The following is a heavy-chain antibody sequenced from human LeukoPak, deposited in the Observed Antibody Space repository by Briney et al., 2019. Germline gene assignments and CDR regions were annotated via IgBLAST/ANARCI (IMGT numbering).Heavy chain of an antibody. V-gene: IGHV3-30*18. J-gene: IGHJ6*02. CDR2: ISSDGTNK. Sequence: PGGSLRLSCAASGFTVSNSYMNWVRQAPGKGPEWVAVISSDGTNKYYADSVKGRFTISRDNSKNTLYLQMNSLRAEDTAVYYCAKDPIAVAGNNYYRMDVWGQGTTVSVSS. CDR1: GFTVSNSY. D-gene: IGHD6-19*01. CDR3: AKDPIAVAGNNYYRMDV.